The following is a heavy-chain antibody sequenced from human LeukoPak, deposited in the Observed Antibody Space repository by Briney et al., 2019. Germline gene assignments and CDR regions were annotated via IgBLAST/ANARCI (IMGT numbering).Heavy chain of an antibody. CDR2: IIPIFGTA. CDR1: GGIFSSYA. Sequence: SVKVSCKASGGIFSSYAISWVRQAPGQGLEWMGGIIPIFGTANYAQKFQGRVTITADESTSTAYMELSSLRSEDTAVYYCARESYDYYDSSGYYTNDAFDIWGQGTMVTVSS. J-gene: IGHJ3*02. CDR3: ARESYDYYDSSGYYTNDAFDI. D-gene: IGHD3-22*01. V-gene: IGHV1-69*01.